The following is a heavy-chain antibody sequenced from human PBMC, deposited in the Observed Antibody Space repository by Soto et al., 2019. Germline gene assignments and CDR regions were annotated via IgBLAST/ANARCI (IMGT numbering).Heavy chain of an antibody. D-gene: IGHD6-19*01. Sequence: ASVNVSGQTSGYTFTNYGINLLRQATGQGLESMGWMIPNSGNTGYAQKFQGRVTMTRNTSISTAYMELSSLRSEDTAVYYCARALSVAGTSDYGGQGTLVTVSS. CDR2: MIPNSGNT. V-gene: IGHV1-8*02. J-gene: IGHJ4*02. CDR3: ARALSVAGTSDY. CDR1: GYTFTNYG.